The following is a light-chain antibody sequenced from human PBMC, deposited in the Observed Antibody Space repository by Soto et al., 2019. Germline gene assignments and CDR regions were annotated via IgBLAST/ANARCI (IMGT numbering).Light chain of an antibody. J-gene: IGKJ1*01. CDR2: GAS. V-gene: IGKV3-20*01. CDR3: QQYGSLPQT. Sequence: EIVLTQSPGTLSLSPGERATLSCRASQSVSSNYLAWYQHKPGQAPRLLVYGASSRATGIPDRFSGSGSGTDFPLTISRLEPEDFAVYYCQQYGSLPQTFGQGTKVDIK. CDR1: QSVSSNY.